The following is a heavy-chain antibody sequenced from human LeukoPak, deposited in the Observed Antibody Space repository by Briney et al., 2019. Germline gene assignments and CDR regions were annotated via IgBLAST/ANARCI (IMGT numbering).Heavy chain of an antibody. CDR1: GGSISSGSYY. CDR2: IYTSGST. CDR3: ARHGERRWTYYYGSGSNPSRWFDP. J-gene: IGHJ5*02. V-gene: IGHV4-61*02. D-gene: IGHD3-10*01. Sequence: PSETLSLTCTVSGGSISSGSYYWTWIRQPAGQGLEWIGRIYTSGSTNSNPSLKSRVTISVDTSKNQFSLKLSSVTAADTAVYYCARHGERRWTYYYGSGSNPSRWFDPWGQGTLVTVSS.